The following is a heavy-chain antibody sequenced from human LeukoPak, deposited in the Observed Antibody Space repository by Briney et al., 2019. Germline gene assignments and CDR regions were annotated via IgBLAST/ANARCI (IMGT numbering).Heavy chain of an antibody. Sequence: PGGSLRLSCAASGFTFSSYAMSWVRQAPGKGLEWVANIKQDGSEKYYVDSVKGRFTISRDNAKNSLYLQMNSLRAEDTAVYYCARDSYPDYYYGMDVWGQGTTVTVSS. CDR1: GFTFSSYA. J-gene: IGHJ6*02. CDR3: ARDSYPDYYYGMDV. CDR2: IKQDGSEK. V-gene: IGHV3-7*01. D-gene: IGHD2-2*02.